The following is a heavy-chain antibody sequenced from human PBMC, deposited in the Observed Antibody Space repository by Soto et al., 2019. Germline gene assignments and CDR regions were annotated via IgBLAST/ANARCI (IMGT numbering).Heavy chain of an antibody. CDR2: ISAYNGNT. CDR3: ARVGWNRDYYYGMDV. V-gene: IGHV1-18*04. Sequence: ASVKVSCKASGYTFTSYGISWVRQAPGQGLEWMGWISAYNGNTNYAQKLQGRVTMTTDTSTSTAYMELRSLRSDDTAVYYCARVGWNRDYYYGMDVWGQGTTVTVSS. J-gene: IGHJ6*02. D-gene: IGHD1-1*01. CDR1: GYTFTSYG.